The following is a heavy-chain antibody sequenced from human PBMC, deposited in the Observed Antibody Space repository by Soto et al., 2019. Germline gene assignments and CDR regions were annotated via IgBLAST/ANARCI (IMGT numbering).Heavy chain of an antibody. V-gene: IGHV1-69*13. D-gene: IGHD2-2*03. J-gene: IGHJ3*02. CDR3: ARSRDGSYDASDI. Sequence: GASVKVSCKASGGTFSSCAISWVRQAPGPGLEWRGGLIPIFATANYAQKLQGKVTITADESTRTASMELSSLRSEDTALYYCARSRDGSYDASDIWGQGTMATVSS. CDR2: LIPIFATA. CDR1: GGTFSSCA.